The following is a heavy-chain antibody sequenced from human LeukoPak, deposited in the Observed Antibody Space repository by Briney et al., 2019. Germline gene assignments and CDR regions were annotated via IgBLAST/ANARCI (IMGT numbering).Heavy chain of an antibody. Sequence: GGSLRLSCAASRFTFSSYAMNWVRQAPGKGLEWVSYISSSSDTIYYADSVKGRFTISRDNAKNSLYLQMNSLRAEDTAVYYCARDQRDFWSGYPDYWGQGTLVTVSS. V-gene: IGHV3-48*04. D-gene: IGHD3-3*01. CDR1: RFTFSSYA. J-gene: IGHJ4*02. CDR2: ISSSSDTI. CDR3: ARDQRDFWSGYPDY.